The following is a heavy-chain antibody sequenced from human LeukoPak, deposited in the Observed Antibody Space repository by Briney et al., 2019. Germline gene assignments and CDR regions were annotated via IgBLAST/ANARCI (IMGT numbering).Heavy chain of an antibody. D-gene: IGHD2-8*01. J-gene: IGHJ4*02. CDR2: INPNSGGT. Sequence: ASVKVSCKASGYTFTGYYMHWVRQAPGQGLEWMGWINPNSGGTNYAQKFQGRVTMTRDMSISTAYMELSRLRSDDTAVYYCARGGCANGVCYTDFDYWGQGTLVTVSS. CDR3: ARGGCANGVCYTDFDY. V-gene: IGHV1-2*02. CDR1: GYTFTGYY.